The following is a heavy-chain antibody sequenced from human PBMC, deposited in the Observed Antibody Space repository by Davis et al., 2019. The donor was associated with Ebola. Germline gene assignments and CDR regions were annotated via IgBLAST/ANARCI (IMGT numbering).Heavy chain of an antibody. J-gene: IGHJ6*03. CDR3: ARMYNWNYYYYYMNV. V-gene: IGHV4-59*01. Sequence: PGGSLRLSCTVSGGSISSYYWSWIRQPPGKGLEWIGYIYYSGSTNYNPSLKSRVTISVDTSKNQFSLKLSSVTAADTAVYYCARMYNWNYYYYYMNVWGKGTTVTVSS. CDR1: GGSISSYY. CDR2: IYYSGST. D-gene: IGHD1-20*01.